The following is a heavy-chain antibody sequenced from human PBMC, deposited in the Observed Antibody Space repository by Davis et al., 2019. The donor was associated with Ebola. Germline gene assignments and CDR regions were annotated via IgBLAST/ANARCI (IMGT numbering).Heavy chain of an antibody. V-gene: IGHV3-21*01. CDR3: ARGRNWFDP. CDR1: GFTFSSYS. J-gene: IGHJ5*02. Sequence: GESLKISCAASGFTFSSYSMNWVRQAPGKGLEWVSSISSSSSYIYYADSVKGRFTISRDNAKNSLYLQINSLRAEDTAVYYCARGRNWFDPWGQGTLVTVSS. CDR2: ISSSSSYI.